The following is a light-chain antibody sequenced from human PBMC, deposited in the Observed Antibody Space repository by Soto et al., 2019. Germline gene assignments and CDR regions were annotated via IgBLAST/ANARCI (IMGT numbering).Light chain of an antibody. Sequence: DIQLTQSPSFLSASVGDRATITCRASQSINSYLAWYQQKPGKAPKLLIYAASTLQSGVPSRFSGSGSGTAFTLTIISLQPEDVATYYCQHLDSYSTFGQGTRLEIK. CDR3: QHLDSYST. CDR2: AAS. CDR1: QSINSY. J-gene: IGKJ5*01. V-gene: IGKV1-9*01.